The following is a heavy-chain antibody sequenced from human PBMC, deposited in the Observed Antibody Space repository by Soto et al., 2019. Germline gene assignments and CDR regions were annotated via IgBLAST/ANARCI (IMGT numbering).Heavy chain of an antibody. CDR1: GYTFTSYA. Sequence: ASVKVSCKASGYTFTSYAMHWVRQAPGQRLEWMGWINAGNGNTKYSQKFQGRVTITRDTSASTAYMELSSLRSEDTAVYYCARVSPSIAAAGIIRWFDTWAQRNLVTVSS. CDR3: ARVSPSIAAAGIIRWFDT. CDR2: INAGNGNT. V-gene: IGHV1-3*01. J-gene: IGHJ5*02. D-gene: IGHD6-13*01.